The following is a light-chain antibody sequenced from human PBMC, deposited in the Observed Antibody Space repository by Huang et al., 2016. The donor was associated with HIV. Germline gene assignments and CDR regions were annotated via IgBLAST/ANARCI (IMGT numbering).Light chain of an antibody. CDR2: GAS. CDR3: QHYDNWPPSWT. J-gene: IGKJ1*01. Sequence: EMVMTQSPATLSVSPGERATLSCRASQSVSSNLAWYQQKPGQAPRLLIYGASTRATGIPASFSGSGSGTEFTLTISSLQSEDVAVYYCQHYDNWPPSWTFGRGTKVEIK. CDR1: QSVSSN. V-gene: IGKV3-15*01.